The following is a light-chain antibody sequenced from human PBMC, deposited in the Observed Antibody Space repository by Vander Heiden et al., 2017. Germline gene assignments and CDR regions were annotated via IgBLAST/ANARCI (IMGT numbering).Light chain of an antibody. CDR1: QSVLYSSNNKNY. CDR2: WAS. Sequence: DIVMTQSPDSLAVSLGERATINCKSSQSVLYSSNNKNYLAWYQQKPGQPPKLLIDWASTRESGVPDRFSGSGSGTDFTLTISSLQAEDVAVYYCQQDDSTPQTFGQGTKVEIK. J-gene: IGKJ1*01. V-gene: IGKV4-1*01. CDR3: QQDDSTPQT.